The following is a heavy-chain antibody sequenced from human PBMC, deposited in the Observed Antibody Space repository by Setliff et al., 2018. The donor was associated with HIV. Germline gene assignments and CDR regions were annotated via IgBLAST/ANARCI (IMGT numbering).Heavy chain of an antibody. CDR1: GYTFIDYY. Sequence: ASVKVSCKGSGYTFIDYYMHWVQQAPGKGLEWMGRVDPEDGETIYAEKFQGRVTITADESTSTGYMELSSLRSDDTAVYFCARGALLAVFDFDHWGHGTLVTVSS. CDR3: ARGALLAVFDFDH. D-gene: IGHD3-10*01. CDR2: VDPEDGET. V-gene: IGHV1-69-2*01. J-gene: IGHJ4*01.